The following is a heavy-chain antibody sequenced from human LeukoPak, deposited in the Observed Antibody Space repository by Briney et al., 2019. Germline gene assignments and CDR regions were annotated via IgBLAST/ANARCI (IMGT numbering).Heavy chain of an antibody. CDR2: ISGSGGST. V-gene: IGHV3-23*01. J-gene: IGHJ6*02. Sequence: TGASLRLSCAASGFTFSSYAMSWVRQAPGKGLEWVSAISGSGGSTYYADSVKGRFTISRDNSKNTLYLQMSSLRAEDTAVYYCAKVGGPIVLMVYATHGMDVWGQGTTVTVSS. D-gene: IGHD2-8*01. CDR1: GFTFSSYA. CDR3: AKVGGPIVLMVYATHGMDV.